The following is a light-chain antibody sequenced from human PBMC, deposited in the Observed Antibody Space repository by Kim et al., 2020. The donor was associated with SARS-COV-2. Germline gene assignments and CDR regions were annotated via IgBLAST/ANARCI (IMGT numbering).Light chain of an antibody. CDR2: ATS. V-gene: IGKV1-16*02. CDR1: QNINKF. CDR3: QQYKRYPPT. Sequence: ASVGDRVIITCRASQNINKFLAWFQQKPGKAPKSLIFATSTLQSGVSSKFSGSGSGTDFTLTISSLQPEDFATYYCQQYKRYPPTFGQGTKVDIK. J-gene: IGKJ1*01.